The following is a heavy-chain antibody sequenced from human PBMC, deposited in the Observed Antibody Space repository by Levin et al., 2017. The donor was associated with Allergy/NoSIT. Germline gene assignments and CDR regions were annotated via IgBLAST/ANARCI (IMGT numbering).Heavy chain of an antibody. J-gene: IGHJ2*01. Sequence: SCAGSEFSLSNHWMSWVRQAPGKGLEWVANIKFDGSEIYYVDSVKGRFTISRDNAKNSLYLQMNTLRPEDTAVYYCARDARSSGRDWFFDLWGRGTLVTVSS. CDR2: IKFDGSEI. CDR3: ARDARSSGRDWFFDL. CDR1: EFSLSNHW. V-gene: IGHV3-7*01. D-gene: IGHD3-22*01.